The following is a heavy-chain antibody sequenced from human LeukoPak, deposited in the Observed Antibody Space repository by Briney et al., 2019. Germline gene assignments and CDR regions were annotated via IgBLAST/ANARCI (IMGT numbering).Heavy chain of an antibody. CDR2: INLEGRST. Sequence: GSLRLSCASPVVTLRRNLIHSGRHGPGEGRVWVSRINLEGRSTMYADIVRGRCTISTDNAKNTRYLQMYSAREQDTALYNYIRGSNGGRRSNFDYWGPG. D-gene: IGHD2-8*01. CDR3: IRGSNGGRRSNFDY. J-gene: IGHJ4*02. V-gene: IGHV3-74*03. CDR1: VVTLRRNL.